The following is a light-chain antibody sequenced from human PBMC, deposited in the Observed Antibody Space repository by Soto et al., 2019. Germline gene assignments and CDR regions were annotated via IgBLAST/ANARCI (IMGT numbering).Light chain of an antibody. J-gene: IGKJ1*01. Sequence: EIVMTQSPATLSVSPGERATLSCRASQSVSSNLAWYQQKPGQAPRLLIYGASTRVTGIPARFSGSGSGTEFTLTISSLQSEDFAVYYCQQYNNRPPWTFGQGTKVDIK. V-gene: IGKV3-15*01. CDR3: QQYNNRPPWT. CDR2: GAS. CDR1: QSVSSN.